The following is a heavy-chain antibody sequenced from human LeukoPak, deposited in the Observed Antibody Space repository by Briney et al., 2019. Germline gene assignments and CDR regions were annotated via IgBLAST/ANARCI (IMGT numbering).Heavy chain of an antibody. CDR1: GFTFSSYA. J-gene: IGHJ4*02. Sequence: PGGSLRLSCAASGFTFSSYAMSWIRQAPGKGLEWVSAISGSGGSTYYADSVKGRFTISRDNSKNTLYLQMNSLRAEDTALYYCAKDVFTMVRGVLEYWGQGTLVTVSS. D-gene: IGHD3-10*01. CDR2: ISGSGGST. CDR3: AKDVFTMVRGVLEY. V-gene: IGHV3-23*01.